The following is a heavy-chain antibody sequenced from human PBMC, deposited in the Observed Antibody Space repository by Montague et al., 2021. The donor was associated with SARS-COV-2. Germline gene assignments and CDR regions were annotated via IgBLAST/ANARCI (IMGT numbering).Heavy chain of an antibody. Sequence: SLRLSCAASGFTFSSYAMHWVRQAPGKGLEWVAVISYDGSNKYYADSVKGRFTISRDNSKNTLYLQMNSLRAEDTAVYYCARGFRGGYSTFDYWSQGTLVTVSS. J-gene: IGHJ4*02. CDR2: ISYDGSNK. CDR3: ARGFRGGYSTFDY. V-gene: IGHV3-30*04. D-gene: IGHD2-21*01. CDR1: GFTFSSYA.